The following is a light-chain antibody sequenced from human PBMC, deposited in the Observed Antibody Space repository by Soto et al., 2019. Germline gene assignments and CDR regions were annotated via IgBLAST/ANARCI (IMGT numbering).Light chain of an antibody. CDR3: SSYTSSSTVV. V-gene: IGLV2-14*01. J-gene: IGLJ2*01. Sequence: QSALTQPASVSGSPGQSITISCTGTSIDVGGYNYVSWYQQNPGKAPKLMIYDVSNRPSGVSNRLSGSKSGNTASLTISGLQAEDEADYYCSSYTSSSTVVFGGGTKLTVL. CDR2: DVS. CDR1: SIDVGGYNY.